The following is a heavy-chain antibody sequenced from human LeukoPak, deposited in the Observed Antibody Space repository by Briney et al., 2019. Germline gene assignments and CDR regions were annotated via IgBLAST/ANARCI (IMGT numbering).Heavy chain of an antibody. CDR3: ARDLNMVRGVILGNYYYYYGMDV. CDR1: GFTFSSYE. J-gene: IGHJ6*04. D-gene: IGHD3-10*01. V-gene: IGHV3-48*03. Sequence: PGGSLRLSCAASGFTFSSYEMNWARQAPGKGLEWVSYISSSGSTIYYADSVKGRFTISRDNAKNSLYLQMNSLRAEDTAVYYCARDLNMVRGVILGNYYYYYGMDVWGKGTTVTVSS. CDR2: ISSSGSTI.